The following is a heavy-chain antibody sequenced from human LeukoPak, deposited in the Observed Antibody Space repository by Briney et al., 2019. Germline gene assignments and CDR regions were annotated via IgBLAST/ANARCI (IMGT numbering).Heavy chain of an antibody. V-gene: IGHV4-59*01. J-gene: IGHJ1*01. CDR1: GGSINDYY. CDR2: IYYSGST. CDR3: ARGYYGSGTYSGYFQH. D-gene: IGHD3-10*01. Sequence: SETLSLTCTVSGGSINDYYWSWIRQPPGKGLEWIGYIYYSGSTNYNPSLKSRVTISVDTSKTRFSLRLSSVTAADTAVYYCARGYYGSGTYSGYFQHWGQGTLVTVSS.